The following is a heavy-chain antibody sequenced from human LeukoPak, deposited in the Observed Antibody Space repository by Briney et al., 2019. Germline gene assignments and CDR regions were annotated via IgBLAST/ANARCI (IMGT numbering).Heavy chain of an antibody. V-gene: IGHV1-8*02. CDR2: MNPNSGNT. J-gene: IGHJ4*02. CDR3: ASTTGYSSSWYGRD. Sequence: ASVKVSCKASGYTFTSYDINWVRQATGQGLEWMGWMNPNSGNTGYAQKFQGRVTMTTDTSTNTAYMDLRRLRSEDTAVYYCASTTGYSSSWYGRDWGQGTLVTVSS. D-gene: IGHD6-13*01. CDR1: GYTFTSYD.